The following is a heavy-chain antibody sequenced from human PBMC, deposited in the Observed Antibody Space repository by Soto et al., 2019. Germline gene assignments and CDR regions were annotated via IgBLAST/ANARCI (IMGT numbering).Heavy chain of an antibody. CDR3: AKDGTVQWLPNYFDY. CDR1: GFTFSSYA. J-gene: IGHJ4*02. V-gene: IGHV3-23*01. Sequence: PGGSLRLSCAASGFTFSSYAMSWVRQAPGKWLEWVSAISGSGGSTYYADSVKGRFTISRDNSKNTLYLQMNSLRAEDTAVYYCAKDGTVQWLPNYFDYWGQGXLVTVYS. D-gene: IGHD6-19*01. CDR2: ISGSGGST.